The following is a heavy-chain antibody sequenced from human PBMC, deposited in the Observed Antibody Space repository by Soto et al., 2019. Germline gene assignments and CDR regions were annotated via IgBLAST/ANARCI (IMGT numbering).Heavy chain of an antibody. CDR3: ARHRYSSGWYVWGPDY. J-gene: IGHJ4*02. V-gene: IGHV3-23*01. CDR2: ISNGGGDST. CDR1: GFTFSGYA. Sequence: PGGSLRLSCAASGFTFSGYAMTWVRQAPGKGLEWVSSISNGGGDSTYYGDSVKGRFTISRDNSKNTLYLQMNSLRAEDTAVYYCARHRYSSGWYVWGPDYWGQGTLVTVSS. D-gene: IGHD6-19*01.